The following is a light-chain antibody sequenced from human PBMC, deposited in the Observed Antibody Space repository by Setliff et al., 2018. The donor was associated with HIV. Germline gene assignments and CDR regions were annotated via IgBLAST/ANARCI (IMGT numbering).Light chain of an antibody. V-gene: IGLV2-23*02. Sequence: QSVLTQPASVSGSPGQSSTISCTGTSSDVGDYNYVSWFQQLPGKAPKLMIYEVTKRPSEVSNRFSGSKSGNTTSLTISGLHAEDEADYYCCSYAGSSTYVFGTGTKVTVL. CDR3: CSYAGSSTYV. CDR1: SSDVGDYNY. CDR2: EVT. J-gene: IGLJ1*01.